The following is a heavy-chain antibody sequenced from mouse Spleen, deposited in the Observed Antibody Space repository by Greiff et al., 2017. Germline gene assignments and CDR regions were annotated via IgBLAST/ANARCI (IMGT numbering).Heavy chain of an antibody. Sequence: VQLQQSGAELVRPGASVKLSCTASGFNIKDDYMHWVKQRPEQGLEWIGWIDPENGDTEYASKFQGKATITADTSSNTAYLQLSSLTSEDTAVYYCTRQPRDEDDWGQGTSVTVSS. CDR1: GFNIKDDY. CDR2: IDPENGDT. J-gene: IGHJ4*01. CDR3: TRQPRDEDD. D-gene: IGHD3-2*01. V-gene: IGHV14-4*01.